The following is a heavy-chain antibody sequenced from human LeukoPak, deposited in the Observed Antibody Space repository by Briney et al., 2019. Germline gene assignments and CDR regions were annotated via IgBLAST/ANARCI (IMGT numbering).Heavy chain of an antibody. Sequence: ASVTVSCKASGYTFTSYGISWVRQAPGQGLEWMGWISAYNGNTDYAQKFQGRVTMTRNTSISTAYMELNSLRSEDTAVYYCAKGGSGTYPKGWFDPWGQGTLVTVSS. V-gene: IGHV1-18*01. CDR2: ISAYNGNT. J-gene: IGHJ5*02. CDR1: GYTFTSYG. CDR3: AKGGSGTYPKGWFDP. D-gene: IGHD1-26*01.